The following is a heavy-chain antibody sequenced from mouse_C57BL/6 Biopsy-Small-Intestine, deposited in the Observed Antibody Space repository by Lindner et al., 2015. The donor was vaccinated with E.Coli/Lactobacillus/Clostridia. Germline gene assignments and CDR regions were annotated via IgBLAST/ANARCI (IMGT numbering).Heavy chain of an antibody. V-gene: IGHV1-74*01. CDR1: GGTFSTNP. D-gene: IGHD1-3*01. J-gene: IGHJ4*01. CDR3: ATENSGKYRGHF. Sequence: SVKVSCKASGGTFSTNPISWVRQAPGQGLEWMGRVIPMLGIADYRQNFQGRVSITADKSTSTAYLELFSLRSDDTAVYYCATENSGKYRGHFWGQGTLVTVSS. CDR2: VIPMLGIA.